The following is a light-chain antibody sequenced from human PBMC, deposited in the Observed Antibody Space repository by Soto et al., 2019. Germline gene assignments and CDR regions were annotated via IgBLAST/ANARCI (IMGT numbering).Light chain of an antibody. V-gene: IGKV1-39*01. CDR3: QQTFRTPHT. Sequence: DIQMTQSPASLSASVGDRVTITCRASQTISSYLNWYQQKAGAAPKLLIYSASTLQSGVPSRFSGSGFGTDYTLTISSLQPADVAVYYCQQTFRTPHTFGQGTKLDIK. CDR2: SAS. J-gene: IGKJ2*01. CDR1: QTISSY.